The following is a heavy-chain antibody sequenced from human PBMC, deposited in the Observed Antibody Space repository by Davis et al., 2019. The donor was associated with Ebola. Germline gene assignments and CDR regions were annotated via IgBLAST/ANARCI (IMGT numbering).Heavy chain of an antibody. CDR2: IYYSGST. Sequence: SETLSLTCTVSGCPISSYYWSWIRQPPGKGLEWIRSIYYSGSTNYNPSLKSRVAISVDTSKNQFSLKLSYVTAADTAVYYCARDGEYSSGWYPWFDPWGQGTLVTVSS. CDR3: ARDGEYSSGWYPWFDP. CDR1: GCPISSYY. J-gene: IGHJ5*02. V-gene: IGHV4-59*01. D-gene: IGHD6-19*01.